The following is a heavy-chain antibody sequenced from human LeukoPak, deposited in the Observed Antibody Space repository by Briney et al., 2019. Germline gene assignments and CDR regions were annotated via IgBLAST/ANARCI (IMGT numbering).Heavy chain of an antibody. Sequence: PSEILSLTCAVYGGSFSGYYWSWIRQPPGKGLEWIGEINHSGSTNYNPSLKSRVTISVDTSKNQFSLKLSSVTAADTAVYYCASLRITMVRGVITDPTPFDYWGQGTLVTVSS. CDR2: INHSGST. CDR3: ASLRITMVRGVITDPTPFDY. CDR1: GGSFSGYY. J-gene: IGHJ4*02. V-gene: IGHV4-34*01. D-gene: IGHD3-10*01.